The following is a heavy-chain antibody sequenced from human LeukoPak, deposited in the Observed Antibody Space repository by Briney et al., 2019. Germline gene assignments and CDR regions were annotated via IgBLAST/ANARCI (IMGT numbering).Heavy chain of an antibody. CDR3: ASTRWYYYDSSGYPSDY. V-gene: IGHV3-30-3*01. CDR2: ISYDGSNK. Sequence: GRSLRLSCAASGFTFRDYAMLWVRQAPGKGLEWVAVISYDGSNKYYADSVKGRFTISRDDSKNTLYLQMNSLRTEDTAIYYCASTRWYYYDSSGYPSDYWGQGTLVTVSS. J-gene: IGHJ4*02. D-gene: IGHD3-22*01. CDR1: GFTFRDYA.